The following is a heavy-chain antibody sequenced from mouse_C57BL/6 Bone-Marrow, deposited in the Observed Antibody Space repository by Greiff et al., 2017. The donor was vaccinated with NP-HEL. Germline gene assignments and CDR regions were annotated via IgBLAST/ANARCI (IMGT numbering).Heavy chain of an antibody. J-gene: IGHJ1*03. CDR1: GFTFSSYA. CDR2: ISDGGSYT. Sequence: EVQVVESGGGLVKPGGSLKLSCAASGFTFSSYAMSWVRQTPEKRLEWVATISDGGSYTYYPDNVKGRFTISRDNAKNNLYLQMSHLKSEDTAMYYGAKDGPHWYFDVWGTGTTVTVSS. V-gene: IGHV5-4*01. CDR3: AKDGPHWYFDV.